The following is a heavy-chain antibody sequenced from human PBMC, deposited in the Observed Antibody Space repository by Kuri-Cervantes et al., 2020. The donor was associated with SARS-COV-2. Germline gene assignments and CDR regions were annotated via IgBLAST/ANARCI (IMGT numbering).Heavy chain of an antibody. CDR2: VYSSGST. Sequence: ESLKISCAVYGGSFSGYYWSWIRQPPGKGLEWIGYVYSSGSTNYNPSLKSRVTISVDTSKNQFSLKLSSVTAADTAVYYCARDWGYSYAEGAFDIWGQGTMVTVSS. CDR3: ARDWGYSYAEGAFDI. CDR1: GGSFSGYY. V-gene: IGHV4-59*01. D-gene: IGHD5-18*01. J-gene: IGHJ3*02.